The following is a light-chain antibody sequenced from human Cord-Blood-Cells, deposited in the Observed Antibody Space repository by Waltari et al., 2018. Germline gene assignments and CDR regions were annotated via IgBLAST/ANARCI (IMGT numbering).Light chain of an antibody. CDR2: KAS. V-gene: IGKV1-5*03. CDR3: QQYNSYSRT. CDR1: QSISSW. J-gene: IGKJ1*01. Sequence: DIQMTQSPSPLSASVGDRVTITCRASQSISSWLAWYQQKPGKAPKLLIYKASSLESGVPSRFSGSGSGTEFTLTISSLQPDDFATYYCQQYNSYSRTFSQGTKVEIK.